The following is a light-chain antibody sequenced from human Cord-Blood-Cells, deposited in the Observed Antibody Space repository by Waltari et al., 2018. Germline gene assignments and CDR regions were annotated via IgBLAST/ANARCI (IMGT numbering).Light chain of an antibody. CDR1: SSNIGCNT. CDR2: SNN. CDR3: AAWDDSLNGYV. V-gene: IGLV1-44*01. Sequence: QSVLTQPPSASGTPGQRVTISCSGSSSNIGCNTVNWYQQLPGTAPKLHIYSNNQRPSGVPYRFSGAKAGTQGSLAIRGLQSEDEADYYCAAWDDSLNGYVFGTGTKVTVL. J-gene: IGLJ1*01.